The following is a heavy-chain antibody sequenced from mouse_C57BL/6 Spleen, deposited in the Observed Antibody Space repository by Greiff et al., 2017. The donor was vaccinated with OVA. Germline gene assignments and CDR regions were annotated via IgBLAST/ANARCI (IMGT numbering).Heavy chain of an antibody. J-gene: IGHJ4*01. CDR2: ISNGGGST. Sequence: EVKLMESGGGLVQPGGSLKLSCAASGFTFSDYYMYWVRQTPEKRLEWVAYISNGGGSTYYPDPVQGRFTISRDKATNTQYLQMSRLKSEDTAMYYCARRPYYDYDEGYAMDYWGQGTSVTVSS. CDR1: GFTFSDYY. V-gene: IGHV5-12*01. D-gene: IGHD2-4*01. CDR3: ARRPYYDYDEGYAMDY.